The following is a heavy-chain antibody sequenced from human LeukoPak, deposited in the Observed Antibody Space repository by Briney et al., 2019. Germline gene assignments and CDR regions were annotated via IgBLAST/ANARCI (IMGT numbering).Heavy chain of an antibody. CDR2: IYYSGST. J-gene: IGHJ4*02. D-gene: IGHD4-17*01. Sequence: SETLSLTCTVSGGSISSSSYYWGWIRQPPGKGLEWIGSIYYSGSTYYNPSLKSRVTISVDTSKSQFSLKLSSVTAADTAVYYCARVYDYGDYYFDYWGQGTLVTVSS. V-gene: IGHV4-39*07. CDR1: GGSISSSSYY. CDR3: ARVYDYGDYYFDY.